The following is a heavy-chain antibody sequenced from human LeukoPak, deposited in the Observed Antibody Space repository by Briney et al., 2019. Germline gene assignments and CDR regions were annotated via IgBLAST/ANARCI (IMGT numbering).Heavy chain of an antibody. CDR2: ISYDGSNK. CDR3: ANGLRGSGWWGNDY. Sequence: GGSLRLSCAASGFTFSSYGMPWVRQAPGKGLEWVAVISYDGSNKYYADSVKGRFTISRDNSKNTLYLQMNSLRAEDTAVYYCANGLRGSGWWGNDYWGQGTLVTVSS. V-gene: IGHV3-30*18. J-gene: IGHJ4*02. D-gene: IGHD6-19*01. CDR1: GFTFSSYG.